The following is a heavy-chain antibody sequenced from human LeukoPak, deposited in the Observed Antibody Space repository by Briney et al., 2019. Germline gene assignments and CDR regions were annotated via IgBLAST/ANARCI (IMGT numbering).Heavy chain of an antibody. J-gene: IGHJ4*02. Sequence: SETLSLTCTVSGGSISSYYWSWIRQPPGKGLEWTGYIYYSGSTNYNPSLKSRVTISVDTSKNQFSLKLSSVTAADTAVYYCARAASGSYLPFDYWGQGTLVTVSS. CDR1: GGSISSYY. CDR2: IYYSGST. V-gene: IGHV4-59*01. CDR3: ARAASGSYLPFDY. D-gene: IGHD1-26*01.